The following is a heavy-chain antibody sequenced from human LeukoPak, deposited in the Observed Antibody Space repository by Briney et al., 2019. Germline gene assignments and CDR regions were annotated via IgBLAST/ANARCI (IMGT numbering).Heavy chain of an antibody. CDR1: GFTFSDHY. Sequence: GGSLRLPCAASGFTFSDHYMDWVRQAPGKGLEWVGRSRNKANSYNTEYAASVKGRFTISRDDSKNSVYLQMNSLKTEDTAVYYCARVSGGSTDWGQGTLVTVSS. CDR2: SRNKANSYNT. CDR3: ARVSGGSTD. D-gene: IGHD4-11*01. J-gene: IGHJ4*02. V-gene: IGHV3-72*01.